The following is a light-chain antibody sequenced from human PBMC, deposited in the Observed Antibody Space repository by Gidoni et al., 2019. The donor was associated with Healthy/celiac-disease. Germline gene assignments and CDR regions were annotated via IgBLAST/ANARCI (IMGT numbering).Light chain of an antibody. Sequence: QSVLTQPPSVSGAPGQRVTISCTVSSSHTGAGYDVHWYQQLPGTAPKPLIYGNSNRPSGVPDRFSGSKSGTSASLAITGLQAEDEADYYCQSYDSSLSGLYVFGTGTKVTVL. V-gene: IGLV1-40*01. CDR3: QSYDSSLSGLYV. J-gene: IGLJ1*01. CDR1: SSHTGAGYD. CDR2: GNS.